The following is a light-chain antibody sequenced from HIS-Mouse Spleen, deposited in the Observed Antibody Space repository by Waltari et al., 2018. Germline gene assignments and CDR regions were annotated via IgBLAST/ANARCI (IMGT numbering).Light chain of an antibody. J-gene: IGLJ3*02. CDR2: RNN. Sequence: QSVLTQPPSASGTPGQRVTIPCSGSSSNIGSNYVYWYQQLPGTAPKLLIYRNNPRPSGVPDRFSGSKSGTSASLAISGLRSEDEADYYCAAWDDSLSGPVFGGGTKLTVL. V-gene: IGLV1-47*01. CDR3: AAWDDSLSGPV. CDR1: SSNIGSNY.